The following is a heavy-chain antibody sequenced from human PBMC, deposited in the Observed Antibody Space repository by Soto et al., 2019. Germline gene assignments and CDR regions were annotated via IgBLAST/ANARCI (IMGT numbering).Heavy chain of an antibody. CDR3: ASRDPGTSVDY. CDR1: GGSINSAGHS. V-gene: IGHV4-30-2*06. CDR2: SYHSGSS. D-gene: IGHD1-7*01. Sequence: PSETLSLTCTVSGGSINSAGHSWGWVRQSPGKGLEWIGYSYHSGSSYYNPSLESRVAFSVDKSKNQFSLSLTSVTAADTAVYYCASRDPGTSVDYWGQGTLVTVSS. J-gene: IGHJ4*02.